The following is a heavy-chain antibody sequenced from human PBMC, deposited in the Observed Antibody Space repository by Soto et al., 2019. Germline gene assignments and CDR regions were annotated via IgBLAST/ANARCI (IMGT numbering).Heavy chain of an antibody. CDR1: GYTFTRHA. D-gene: IGHD6-13*01. V-gene: IGHV1-3*01. CDR3: ARWPVAAAKNWFDP. Sequence: ASVKVSCKASGYTFTRHAIHWVRQAPGQGLEWIGKIDADNGNTKYSQKFQGRVTITRDRSTSTAYMELRSLRSEDTAVYYCARWPVAAAKNWFDPWGQGTVVTV. CDR2: IDADNGNT. J-gene: IGHJ5*02.